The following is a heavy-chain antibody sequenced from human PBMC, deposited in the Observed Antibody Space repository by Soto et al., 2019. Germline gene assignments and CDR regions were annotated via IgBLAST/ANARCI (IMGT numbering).Heavy chain of an antibody. D-gene: IGHD3-3*01. Sequence: QVQLVESGGGVVQPGRSLRLSCAASGFTFSSYAMHWVRQAPGKGLEWVAVISYDGSNKYYADSVKGRFTISRDNSKNTLYLQMNSLRAEDTAVYYCARDGGPYYDFWSGYYPPYYFDYWGQGTLVTVSS. J-gene: IGHJ4*02. CDR1: GFTFSSYA. V-gene: IGHV3-30-3*01. CDR3: ARDGGPYYDFWSGYYPPYYFDY. CDR2: ISYDGSNK.